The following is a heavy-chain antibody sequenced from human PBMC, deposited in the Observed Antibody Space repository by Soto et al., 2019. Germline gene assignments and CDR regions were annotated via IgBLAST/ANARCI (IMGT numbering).Heavy chain of an antibody. Sequence: GGSLRPPCAASGFTFSNAWMSWVRQAPGMGLEWVGRIKSKTGGGTTDYAAPVKGRFTISRDDSKNTLYLQMNSLKTEDTAVYYCTTVAGSLDFWGQGTLVTVSS. CDR3: TTVAGSLDF. CDR2: IKSKTGGGTT. D-gene: IGHD6-19*01. V-gene: IGHV3-15*01. CDR1: GFTFSNAW. J-gene: IGHJ4*02.